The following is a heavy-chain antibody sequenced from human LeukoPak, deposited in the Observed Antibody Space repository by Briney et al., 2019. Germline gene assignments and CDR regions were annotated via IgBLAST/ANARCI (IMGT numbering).Heavy chain of an antibody. J-gene: IGHJ4*02. D-gene: IGHD3-10*01. CDR2: IDHRGNT. CDR3: ATFGYYGSW. V-gene: IGHV4-4*02. CDR1: GDSITNTNW. Sequence: SGTLSLTCAVSGDSITNTNWWNWVRQPPGKGLEWIAEIDHRGNTNYNPSLKSRVTISVDTSKNQFSLKLSSVTAADTAVYYCATFGYYGSWWGQGTLVTVSS.